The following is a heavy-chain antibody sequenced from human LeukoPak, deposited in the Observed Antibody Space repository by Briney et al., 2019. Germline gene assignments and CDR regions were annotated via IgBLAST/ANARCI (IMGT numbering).Heavy chain of an antibody. Sequence: PVASVKVSCKASGYTFIGYYMHWVRQAPGQGLEWMGWINPNSGGTNYAQKFQGRVTMTRDTSISTAYMELSRLRSDDTAVYYCARERTSIDAFDIWGQGTMVTVSS. J-gene: IGHJ3*02. CDR3: ARERTSIDAFDI. CDR1: GYTFIGYY. CDR2: INPNSGGT. D-gene: IGHD1-1*01. V-gene: IGHV1-2*02.